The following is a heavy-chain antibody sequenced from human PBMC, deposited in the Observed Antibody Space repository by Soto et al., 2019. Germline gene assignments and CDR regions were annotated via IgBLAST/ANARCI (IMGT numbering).Heavy chain of an antibody. CDR1: GYTFTSYG. V-gene: IGHV1-18*01. D-gene: IGHD2-15*01. J-gene: IGHJ4*02. CDR3: ARVMGVALLDY. CDR2: ISAYNGNT. Sequence: ASVKVSCKASGYTFTSYGISWVRQAPGQGLEWMGWISAYNGNTNYAQKLQGRVTMTTDTSTSTVYMELSSLRSEDTAVYYCARVMGVALLDYWGQGTLVTVSS.